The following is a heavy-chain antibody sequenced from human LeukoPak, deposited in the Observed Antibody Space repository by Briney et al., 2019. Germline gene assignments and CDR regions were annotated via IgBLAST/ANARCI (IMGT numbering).Heavy chain of an antibody. J-gene: IGHJ4*02. CDR1: GYTFTSYA. V-gene: IGHV1-3*03. CDR2: INAGNGNT. Sequence: ASVKVSCKASGYTFTSYAMHRVRQAPGQRLEWMGWINAGNGNTKYSQEFQGRVTITRDTSASAVYMELSSLRSDDMAVYYCARVVRYSSGPLTDLLPYYFDYWGQGTLVTVSS. CDR3: ARVVRYSSGPLTDLLPYYFDY. D-gene: IGHD6-19*01.